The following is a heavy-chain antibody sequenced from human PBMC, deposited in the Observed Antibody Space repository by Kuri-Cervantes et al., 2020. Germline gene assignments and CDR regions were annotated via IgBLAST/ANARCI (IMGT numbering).Heavy chain of an antibody. V-gene: IGHV4-38-2*01. CDR3: ATNTPLDY. Sequence: SETLSLTCGVFNYSISSGYYWGWIRQPPGKGLVWIGAIYHSGTTSYNPSLESRVTISVDTSKNQFSLNLSSVTAADTAAYYCATNTPLDYWGQGTPVTVSS. CDR1: NYSISSGYY. J-gene: IGHJ4*02. CDR2: IYHSGTT. D-gene: IGHD1/OR15-1a*01.